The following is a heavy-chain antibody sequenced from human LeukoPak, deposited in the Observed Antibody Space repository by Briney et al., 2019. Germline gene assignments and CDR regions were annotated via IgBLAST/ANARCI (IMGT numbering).Heavy chain of an antibody. V-gene: IGHV4-4*07. Sequence: SETLSLTCTVSGGSISSYYWSWIRQPAGKGLEWSGRIYTSGSTDYNPSLKSRITMSIDTSKNHFSLKLSSVTAADTGVYFCAREDSSSWGPFDYWGQGTLVTVSS. CDR1: GGSISSYY. CDR2: IYTSGST. J-gene: IGHJ4*02. CDR3: AREDSSSWGPFDY. D-gene: IGHD6-6*01.